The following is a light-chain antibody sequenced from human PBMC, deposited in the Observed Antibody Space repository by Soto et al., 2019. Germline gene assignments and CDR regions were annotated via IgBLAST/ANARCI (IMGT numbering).Light chain of an antibody. Sequence: QSVLTQPPSMYGAPGQRVTISCTGSTSDIGAGYDVHWYQQLPGTAPKLLIHSNINRPSGVPDRFSGSKSGTSASLAITGLQSEDEADYYCQSYDSSLGGSKGVFGGGTKLTVL. V-gene: IGLV1-40*01. CDR2: SNI. J-gene: IGLJ3*02. CDR1: TSDIGAGYD. CDR3: QSYDSSLGGSKGV.